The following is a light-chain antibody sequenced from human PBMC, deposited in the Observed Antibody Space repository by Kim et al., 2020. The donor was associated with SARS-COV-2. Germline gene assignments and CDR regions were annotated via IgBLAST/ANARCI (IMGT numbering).Light chain of an antibody. J-gene: IGKJ3*01. CDR3: QQVNSYPRT. V-gene: IGKV1-9*01. CDR2: AAS. CDR1: QGITNS. Sequence: ASVRTRISITCPASQGITNSLVWYQQRPGKAPKLLIYAASTLQSGVPSRFSGSGAGTEFTLTISSLQPEDFATYFCQQVNSYPRTFGPGTKMDIK.